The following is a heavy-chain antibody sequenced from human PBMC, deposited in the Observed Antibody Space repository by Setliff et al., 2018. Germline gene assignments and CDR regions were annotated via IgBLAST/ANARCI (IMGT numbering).Heavy chain of an antibody. D-gene: IGHD2-2*01. V-gene: IGHV1-18*01. J-gene: IGHJ5*02. CDR1: GYIFSTYH. CDR2: INGYTGNT. Sequence: ASVKVSCKASGYIFSTYHITWVRQAPGRGLEWMGWINGYTGNTNYAQKFQGRVTMTTDTYTSTANMELRSLRSDDTAVYYCVRAPPTVVIPPGRAFFDPWGQGTLVTVSS. CDR3: VRAPPTVVIPPGRAFFDP.